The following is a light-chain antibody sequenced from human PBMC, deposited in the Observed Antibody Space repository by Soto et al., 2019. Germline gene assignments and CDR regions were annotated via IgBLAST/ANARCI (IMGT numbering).Light chain of an antibody. CDR2: GAS. V-gene: IGKV3-20*01. CDR1: QSVSSSY. CDR3: QQYGSSPT. Sequence: EIVLTQSPGTLSLSPGERATLSCRASQSVSSSYLAWYQQKPGQAPRLLIYGASSRATGIPDRFSGSGSGTHFTLTISRLEPDDFAVYYCQQYGSSPTFGQGTKVEIK. J-gene: IGKJ1*01.